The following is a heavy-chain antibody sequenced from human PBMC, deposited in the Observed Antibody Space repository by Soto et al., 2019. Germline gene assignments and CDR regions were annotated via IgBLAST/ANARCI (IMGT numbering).Heavy chain of an antibody. CDR3: AREGGSGPNWFDP. CDR1: GGSISGYY. CDR2: IYYSGST. V-gene: IGHV4-59*01. D-gene: IGHD6-19*01. J-gene: IGHJ5*02. Sequence: SETLSLTCTVSGGSISGYYWSWIRQPPGKGLEWIGYIYYSGSTNYNPSLKSRVTISVDTSKNQFSLKLSSVTAADTAVYYCAREGGSGPNWFDPWGQGTLVTVSS.